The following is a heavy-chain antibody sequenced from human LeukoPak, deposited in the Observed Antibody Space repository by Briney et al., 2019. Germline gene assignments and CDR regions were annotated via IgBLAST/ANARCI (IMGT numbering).Heavy chain of an antibody. CDR3: TTGLRLGYCSGGSCYYGFDP. Sequence: SETLSLTCTVSGGSISSSSYYWGWIRQPPGKGLEWIGEINHSGSTNYNPSLQSRVTISADTYKNQFSLNLRSVIAADTTVYYCTTGLRLGYCSGGSCYYGFDPWGQGTRVTVSS. CDR1: GGSISSSSYY. J-gene: IGHJ5*02. V-gene: IGHV4-39*07. D-gene: IGHD2-15*01. CDR2: INHSGST.